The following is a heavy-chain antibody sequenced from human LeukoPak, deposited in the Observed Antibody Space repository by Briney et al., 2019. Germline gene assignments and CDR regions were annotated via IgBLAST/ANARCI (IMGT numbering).Heavy chain of an antibody. D-gene: IGHD5-18*01. V-gene: IGHV1-18*01. Sequence: ASVKVSCKASGYTFTSYGIIWVRQAPGQGLEWMGWISAYNGNTNYAQKFQGRVTITADESTSTAYMELSSLRSEDTAVYYCARAGHVDTAMVSYYWGQGTLVTVSS. CDR3: ARAGHVDTAMVSYY. CDR1: GYTFTSYG. CDR2: ISAYNGNT. J-gene: IGHJ4*02.